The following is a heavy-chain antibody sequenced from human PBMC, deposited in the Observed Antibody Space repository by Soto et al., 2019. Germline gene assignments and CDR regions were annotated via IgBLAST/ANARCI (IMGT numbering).Heavy chain of an antibody. D-gene: IGHD3-22*01. Sequence: GGSLRLSCAVSGFTFSRFAMKWVRQAPGKGLEWVSVIGCSGDGIHYADSVKGRFTISRDNSKNTLNLQMNGLRAEDTAVYYCAKDPTSYDSSAQFDSWGQGTLVTVSS. J-gene: IGHJ4*02. CDR2: IGCSGDGI. V-gene: IGHV3-23*01. CDR3: AKDPTSYDSSAQFDS. CDR1: GFTFSRFA.